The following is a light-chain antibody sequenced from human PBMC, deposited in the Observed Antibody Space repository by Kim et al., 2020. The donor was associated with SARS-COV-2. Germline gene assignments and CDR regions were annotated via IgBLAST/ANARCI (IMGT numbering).Light chain of an antibody. V-gene: IGKV1-5*03. Sequence: DIQMTQSPSTLSASVGDRVTITCRASQSISNWLAWYQQKPGKAPKVLIYKASTLQSGVPSRFSGSGSGTEFTLTISSLQPDDFASYYCQQYQTYSPPLFGGGTKLEI. CDR2: KAS. CDR1: QSISNW. J-gene: IGKJ4*01. CDR3: QQYQTYSPPL.